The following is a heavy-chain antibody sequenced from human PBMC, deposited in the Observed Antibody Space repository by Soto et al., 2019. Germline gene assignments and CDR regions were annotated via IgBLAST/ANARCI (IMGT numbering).Heavy chain of an antibody. V-gene: IGHV3-7*01. J-gene: IGHJ4*02. CDR2: INQDGSEK. CDR1: GFTFSTYW. Sequence: GGSLRLSCAASGFTFSTYWMDWVRQTPGKGLEWVANINQDGSEKNYVDSVKGRFTIYRDNAKNSLYLQMSSLTAEDSALYYCSRSLNSWGQGTMVTVSS. CDR3: SRSLNS.